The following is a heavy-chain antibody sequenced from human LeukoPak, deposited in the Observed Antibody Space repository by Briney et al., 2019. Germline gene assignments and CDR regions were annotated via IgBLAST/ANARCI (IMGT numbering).Heavy chain of an antibody. CDR1: GFTFSGYA. CDR2: ISYDGSNK. CDR3: ARDLRCSGGSCYSGPPYGMDV. D-gene: IGHD2-15*01. V-gene: IGHV3-30-3*01. Sequence: GGPLRLSCAALGFTFSGYAMHWVRRAPGKGLKGGAVISYDGSNKYYADSVKGRFTISRDNSKNTLYLQMNSLRAEDTAVYYCARDLRCSGGSCYSGPPYGMDVWGQGTTVTVSS. J-gene: IGHJ6*02.